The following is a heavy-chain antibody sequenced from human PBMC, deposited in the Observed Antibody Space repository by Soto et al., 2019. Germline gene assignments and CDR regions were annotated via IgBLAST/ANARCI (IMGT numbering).Heavy chain of an antibody. CDR2: IIPILGIA. CDR3: ARVGVGWLQPTAYYYGMDV. D-gene: IGHD5-12*01. J-gene: IGHJ6*02. CDR1: GGTFSSYT. Sequence: QVQLVQSGAEVKKPGSSVKVSCKASGGTFSSYTISWVRQAPGQGLEWMGRIIPILGIANYAQKFQGRVTSTADKSTSTAYMELSSLRSEDTAVYYCARVGVGWLQPTAYYYGMDVWGQGTTVTVSS. V-gene: IGHV1-69*02.